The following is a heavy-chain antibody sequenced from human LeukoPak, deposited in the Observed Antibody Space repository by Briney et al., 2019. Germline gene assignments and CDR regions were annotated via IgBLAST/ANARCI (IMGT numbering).Heavy chain of an antibody. Sequence: GGSLRLSCAASGFTFSSYSMNWVRQAPGKGLEWVSHITASGTAMFYADSVKGRFTNSRDSAKNSLYLQMNSLRDEDTAVYYCASSGSYRFDYWGQGTLVTVSS. CDR2: ITASGTAM. V-gene: IGHV3-48*02. D-gene: IGHD1-26*01. CDR3: ASSGSYRFDY. J-gene: IGHJ4*02. CDR1: GFTFSSYS.